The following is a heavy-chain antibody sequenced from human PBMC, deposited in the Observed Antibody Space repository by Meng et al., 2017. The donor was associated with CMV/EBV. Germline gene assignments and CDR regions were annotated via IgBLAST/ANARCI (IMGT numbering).Heavy chain of an antibody. Sequence: QGQRQGSGPGLGKPSGTLSLTCTVSGGSISSYYWSWIRQPAGKGLEWIGRIYTSGSTNYNPSLTRRVPMSVDTSKNQFSLKLSSVTAADTAVYYCARHGDTAMVVGIDYWGQGTLVTVSS. CDR2: IYTSGST. CDR1: GGSISSYY. CDR3: ARHGDTAMVVGIDY. V-gene: IGHV4-4*07. J-gene: IGHJ4*02. D-gene: IGHD5-18*01.